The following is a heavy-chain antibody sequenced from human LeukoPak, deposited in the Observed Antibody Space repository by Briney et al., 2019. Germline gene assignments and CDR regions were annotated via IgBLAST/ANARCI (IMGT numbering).Heavy chain of an antibody. Sequence: GGSLRLSCAASGFTFSSYGMNWVRQAPGKGLEWVSYISSSSSTIYYADSVKGRFTISRDNAKNSLYLQMNSLRAEDTAVYYCARDRSYYYMDVWGKGTTVTVSS. CDR3: ARDRSYYYMDV. J-gene: IGHJ6*03. CDR1: GFTFSSYG. V-gene: IGHV3-48*01. CDR2: ISSSSSTI.